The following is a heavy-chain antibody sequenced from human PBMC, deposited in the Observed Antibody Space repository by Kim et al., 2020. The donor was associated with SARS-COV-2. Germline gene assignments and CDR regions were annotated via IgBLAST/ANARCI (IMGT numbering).Heavy chain of an antibody. V-gene: IGHV4-59*08. J-gene: IGHJ4*02. CDR3: ARHLSGSGAFYNVGY. CDR1: GVSISGDY. D-gene: IGHD3-10*01. Sequence: SETLSLTCNVSGVSISGDYWSWIRQTPEKGLQWIASISYAGTMSYNPSLKSRVTISVDTSKNQVSLKLSSVTAADKAMYYCARHLSGSGAFYNVGYWGQGSLVTVSS. CDR2: ISYAGTM.